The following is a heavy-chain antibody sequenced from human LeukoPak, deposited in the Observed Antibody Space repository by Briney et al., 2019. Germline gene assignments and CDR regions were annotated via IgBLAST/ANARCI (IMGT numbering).Heavy chain of an antibody. D-gene: IGHD3-3*01. CDR3: ATLEPNYDFWSGYHNWFDP. Sequence: ASVKVSCKASGYTFTGYYMHWVRQAPGQGLEWMGWINPNSGGTNYAQKFQGGVTMTRDTSISTAYMELSRLRSDDTAVYYCATLEPNYDFWSGYHNWFDPWGQGTLVTVSS. CDR2: INPNSGGT. J-gene: IGHJ5*02. V-gene: IGHV1-2*02. CDR1: GYTFTGYY.